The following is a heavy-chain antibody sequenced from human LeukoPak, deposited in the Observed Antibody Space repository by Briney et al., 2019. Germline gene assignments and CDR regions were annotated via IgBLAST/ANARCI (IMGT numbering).Heavy chain of an antibody. CDR2: ISSSGSTI. V-gene: IGHV3-48*04. Sequence: GSLRLSCAASGFTFSSYSMNWVRQAPGKGLEWVSYISSSGSTIYYADSVKGRFTISRDNAKNSLYLQMNSLRAEDTAVYYCAELGITMIGGVWGKGTPVTISS. J-gene: IGHJ6*04. D-gene: IGHD3-10*02. CDR3: AELGITMIGGV. CDR1: GFTFSSYS.